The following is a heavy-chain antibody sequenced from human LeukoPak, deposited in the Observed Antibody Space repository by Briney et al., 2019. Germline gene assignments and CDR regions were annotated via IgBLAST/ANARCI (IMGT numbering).Heavy chain of an antibody. V-gene: IGHV1-3*01. D-gene: IGHD1-1*01. CDR1: GYSFTNYA. CDR3: ARAVASTSGLWFDP. Sequence: ASVKVSCKSSGYSFTNYAMHWVRQAPGQRLEWMGWINGGNGNTQYSESFQGRVIFTRDTSASTAYMELRSLTSADTAVFYCARAVASTSGLWFDPWGQGTLVTVSP. CDR2: INGGNGNT. J-gene: IGHJ5*02.